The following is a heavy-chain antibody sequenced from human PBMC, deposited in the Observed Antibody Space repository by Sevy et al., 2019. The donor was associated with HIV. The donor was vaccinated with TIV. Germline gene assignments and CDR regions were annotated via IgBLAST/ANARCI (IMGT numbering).Heavy chain of an antibody. D-gene: IGHD2-2*01. CDR2: IRSKANSYAT. J-gene: IGHJ3*02. CDR1: GFTFSGSA. CDR3: TRQGDIVLVPAAIRGAFDI. V-gene: IGHV3-73*01. Sequence: GGSLRLSCAASGFTFSGSAMHWVRQASGKGLEWVGRIRSKANSYATAYAASVKGRFTISRDDSKNTAYLPMNSLKTVDTAVNYCTRQGDIVLVPAAIRGAFDIWGQGTMVTVSS.